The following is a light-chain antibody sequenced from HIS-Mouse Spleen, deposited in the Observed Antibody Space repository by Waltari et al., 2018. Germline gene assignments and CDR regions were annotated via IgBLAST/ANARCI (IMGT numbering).Light chain of an antibody. CDR3: QQLNSYPPMYT. V-gene: IGKV1-13*02. CDR1: QGISSA. Sequence: AIQLTQSPSSLSASVGDRVTITCRASQGISSALAWYQQKPGKAPKLLIYDASSLESGVPSMFSGSGSGTDFTLTISSLQPEDFATYYCQQLNSYPPMYTFGQGTKLEIK. J-gene: IGKJ2*01. CDR2: DAS.